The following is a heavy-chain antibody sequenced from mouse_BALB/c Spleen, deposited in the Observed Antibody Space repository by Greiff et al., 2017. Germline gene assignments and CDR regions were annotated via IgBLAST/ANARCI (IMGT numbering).Heavy chain of an antibody. Sequence: EVKVVESGGGLVQPGGSRKLSCAASGFTFSSFGMHWVRQAPEKGLEWVAYISSGSSTIYYADTVKGRFTISRDNPKNTLFLQMTSLRSEDTAMYYCARPASYGNYVYFDYWGQGTTLTVSS. CDR1: GFTFSSFG. CDR3: ARPASYGNYVYFDY. D-gene: IGHD2-10*01. V-gene: IGHV5-17*02. CDR2: ISSGSSTI. J-gene: IGHJ2*01.